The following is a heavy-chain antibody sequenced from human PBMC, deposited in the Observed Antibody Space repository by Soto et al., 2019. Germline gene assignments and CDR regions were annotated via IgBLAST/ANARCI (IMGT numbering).Heavy chain of an antibody. CDR3: AREGIATRGSVLGSGMDV. Sequence: QVQLVQSGAEVKKPGSSVKVSCKASGGTFSSHATSWVRQAPGQGLEWMGGIIPIFGTANYAQKFQGRVTITADESTSTAYMELSSRISEDTAVYYCAREGIATRGSVLGSGMDVWGPGTTVTVYS. J-gene: IGHJ6*02. CDR1: GGTFSSHA. D-gene: IGHD6-6*01. CDR2: IIPIFGTA. V-gene: IGHV1-69*01.